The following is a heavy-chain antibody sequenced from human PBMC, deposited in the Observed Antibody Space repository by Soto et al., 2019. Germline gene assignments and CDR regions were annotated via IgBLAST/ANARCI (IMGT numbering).Heavy chain of an antibody. CDR2: ISSSSSYI. J-gene: IGHJ6*02. CDR1: GFTVSSTY. Sequence: PGGSLRLSCNASGFTVSSTYMSWVRQAPGMGLEWVSSISSSSSYIYYADSVKGRFTISRDNAKNSLYLQMNSLRAEDTAVYYCVKDTGGYCSGGSCYSPYYYYGMDVWGQGTTVTVSS. CDR3: VKDTGGYCSGGSCYSPYYYYGMDV. D-gene: IGHD2-15*01. V-gene: IGHV3-21*01.